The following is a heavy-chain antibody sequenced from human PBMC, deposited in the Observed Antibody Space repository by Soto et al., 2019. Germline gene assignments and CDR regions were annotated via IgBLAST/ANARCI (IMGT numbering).Heavy chain of an antibody. V-gene: IGHV3-23*01. CDR1: GFTFSSYA. D-gene: IGHD6-19*01. CDR2: ISGSGGST. Sequence: GGSLRLSCAASGFTFSSYAMSWVRQAPGKGLEWVSAISGSGGSTYYADSVKGRFTISRDNSKNTLYLQMNSLRAEDTAVYYCAKARDSSGWYPYYYGMDVWGQVTTFTVSS. CDR3: AKARDSSGWYPYYYGMDV. J-gene: IGHJ6*02.